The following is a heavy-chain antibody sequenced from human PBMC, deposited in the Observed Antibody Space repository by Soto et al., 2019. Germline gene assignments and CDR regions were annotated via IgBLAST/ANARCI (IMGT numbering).Heavy chain of an antibody. D-gene: IGHD3-3*01. CDR3: AYRRSKYYDFGRGYSTKRGGAVFDY. V-gene: IGHV2-5*02. J-gene: IGHJ4*02. CDR2: IYWDDEK. Sequence: QITLKESGPTLVKPTQTLTLTCTFSGFSLSTSGVGVGWIRQPPGKALEWLALIYWDDEKRYSPSLKSRLTISKETSQNQMVLTMTNIDSLDTATYYCAYRRSKYYDFGRGYSTKRGGAVFDYWGQGTLFTVSA. CDR1: GFSLSTSGVG.